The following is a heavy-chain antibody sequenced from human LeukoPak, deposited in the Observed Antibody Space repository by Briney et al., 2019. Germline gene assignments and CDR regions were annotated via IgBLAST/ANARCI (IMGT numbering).Heavy chain of an antibody. CDR3: ARKGRDLDY. J-gene: IGHJ4*02. Sequence: PGGSLRLSCIASGFTFSDYYMSWIRQAPGKGLEWVSYISGSGSSMYNADSVKGRFTISRDNAKNSLYLQMNSLRAEDTAVYYCARKGRDLDYWGQGTLVTVSP. CDR1: GFTFSDYY. CDR2: ISGSGSSM. V-gene: IGHV3-11*01.